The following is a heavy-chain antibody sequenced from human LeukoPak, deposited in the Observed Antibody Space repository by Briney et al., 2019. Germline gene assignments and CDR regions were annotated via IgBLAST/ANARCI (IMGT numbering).Heavy chain of an antibody. D-gene: IGHD3-3*01. V-gene: IGHV3-23*01. CDR3: AKDSNVLRFLEWLKYGSDY. Sequence: GGSLRLSCAASGFTFSSYAMSWVRQAPGKGLEWVSAISGSGGSTYYADSVKGRFTISRDNSKNTLYLQMNSLRAEDTAVYYCAKDSNVLRFLEWLKYGSDYWGQGTLVTVSS. J-gene: IGHJ4*02. CDR2: ISGSGGST. CDR1: GFTFSSYA.